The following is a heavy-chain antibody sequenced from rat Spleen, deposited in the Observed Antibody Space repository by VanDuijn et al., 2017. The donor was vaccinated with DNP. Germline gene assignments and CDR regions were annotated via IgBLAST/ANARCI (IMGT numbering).Heavy chain of an antibody. D-gene: IGHD1-9*01. V-gene: IGHV5-31*01. CDR2: INPDGGGT. CDR1: GFTFSDYW. J-gene: IGHJ2*01. CDR3: ATHTTGITDY. Sequence: EVQVLESGGGLVQPGNSLKLSCATSGFTFSDYWMTWIRQAPGKGLEWVASINPDGGGTNYRDSVKGRFTISRDNAKSTLYLQMNSLRSEDTATYYCATHTTGITDYWGQGVMVTVSS.